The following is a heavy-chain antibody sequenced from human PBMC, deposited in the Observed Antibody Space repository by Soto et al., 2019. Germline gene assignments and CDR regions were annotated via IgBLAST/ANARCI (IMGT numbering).Heavy chain of an antibody. CDR1: GYSFTSYW. Sequence: PGESLKISCKGSGYSFTSYWIGWVRQMPGKGLEWMGIIYPGDSDTRYSPSFQGQVTISADKSISTAYLQWSSLKASDTAMYYCARHITGTTLYYYYCGMDVWGQGTTVTVSS. CDR3: ARHITGTTLYYYYCGMDV. V-gene: IGHV5-51*01. J-gene: IGHJ6*02. CDR2: IYPGDSDT. D-gene: IGHD1-7*01.